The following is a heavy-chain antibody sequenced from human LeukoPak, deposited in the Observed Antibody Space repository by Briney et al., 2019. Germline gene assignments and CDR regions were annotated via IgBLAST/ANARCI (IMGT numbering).Heavy chain of an antibody. Sequence: GGSLRLSCAASGFTFSSYSMNWVRQAPGKGLEWVSSISSSSSYIYYADSVKGRFTISRDNAKYSLYLQMNSLRAEDTAVYYCARGPAATPLRMDVWGQGTTVTVSS. CDR1: GFTFSSYS. CDR3: ARGPAATPLRMDV. J-gene: IGHJ6*02. CDR2: ISSSSSYI. D-gene: IGHD2-15*01. V-gene: IGHV3-21*01.